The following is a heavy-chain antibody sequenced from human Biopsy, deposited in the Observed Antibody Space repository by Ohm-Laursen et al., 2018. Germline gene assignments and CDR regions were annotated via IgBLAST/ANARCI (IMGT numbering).Heavy chain of an antibody. J-gene: IGHJ2*01. CDR1: GDSISSYY. CDR2: VYYTGST. CDR3: ARDRGYYSDGTVPGYFDL. V-gene: IGHV4-59*01. D-gene: IGHD3-22*01. Sequence: GTLSLTCTVSGDSISSYYWSWIRQPPGKGLEWIGYVYYTGSTDHNPSLQSRVTISVDTSKNHFSLRLRSVTPADTAIYYCARDRGYYSDGTVPGYFDLWGRGTLVTVSS.